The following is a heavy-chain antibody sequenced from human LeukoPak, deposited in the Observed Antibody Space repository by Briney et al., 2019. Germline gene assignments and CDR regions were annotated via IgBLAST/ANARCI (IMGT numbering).Heavy chain of an antibody. D-gene: IGHD3-16*02. CDR3: GRDGGYSDAWHNVDY. Sequence: GGSLRLSCAASGFTFSTYAMHWVRQAPGQGREWVGVISYDGINKYYEDSVKGRFTISRDNSRNTLYLQMNSLSAEDTAVYYCGRDGGYSDAWHNVDYWGQGTLVTVSS. J-gene: IGHJ4*02. CDR1: GFTFSTYA. CDR2: ISYDGINK. V-gene: IGHV3-30*04.